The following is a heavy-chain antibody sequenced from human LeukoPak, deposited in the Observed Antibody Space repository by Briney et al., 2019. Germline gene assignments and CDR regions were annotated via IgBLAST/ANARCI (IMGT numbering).Heavy chain of an antibody. Sequence: SVKVSCKASGGTFSSYAISWVRQAPGQGLEWMGGIIPIFGTANYAQKFQGRVTITADESTSTAYMELSSLRSEDTAVYYCARDWWKVTSLAVAGSIWFDPWGQGTLVTVSS. J-gene: IGHJ5*02. CDR3: ARDWWKVTSLAVAGSIWFDP. D-gene: IGHD6-19*01. V-gene: IGHV1-69*13. CDR1: GGTFSSYA. CDR2: IIPIFGTA.